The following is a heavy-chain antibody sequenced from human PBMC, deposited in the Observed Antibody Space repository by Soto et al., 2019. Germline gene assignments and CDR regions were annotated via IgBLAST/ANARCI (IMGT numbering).Heavy chain of an antibody. CDR1: GGSFSGYY. V-gene: IGHV4-34*01. Sequence: SETLSLTCAVYGGSFSGYYWSWIRQPPGKGLEWIGEINHSGSTNYNPSLKSRVTISVDTSKNQFSLKLSSVTAADTAVYYCARVQTIVPAARDFDYWGQGTLVTVSS. CDR3: ARVQTIVPAARDFDY. J-gene: IGHJ4*02. CDR2: INHSGST. D-gene: IGHD2-2*01.